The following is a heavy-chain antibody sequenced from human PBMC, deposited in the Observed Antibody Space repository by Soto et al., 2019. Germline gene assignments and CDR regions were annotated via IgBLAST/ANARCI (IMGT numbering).Heavy chain of an antibody. CDR2: IIPILGTA. CDR1: GGTFNNNA. CDR3: ARPYDSSDYYGGGMDV. J-gene: IGHJ6*02. Sequence: ASVKVSCKASGGTFNNNAISWVRQAPGQGLEWMGGIIPILGTANYAQKFRGRVTITADESTSTGYMDLSSLRSEDTPVYYCARPYDSSDYYGGGMDVWGQGTTVTVSS. D-gene: IGHD3-22*01. V-gene: IGHV1-69*13.